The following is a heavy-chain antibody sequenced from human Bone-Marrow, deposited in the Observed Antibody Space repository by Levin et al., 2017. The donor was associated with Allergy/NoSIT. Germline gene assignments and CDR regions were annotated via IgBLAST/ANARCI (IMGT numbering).Heavy chain of an antibody. D-gene: IGHD5-18*01. V-gene: IGHV3-7*01. Sequence: PSETLSLTCAASGFTFSSYWMSWVRQAPGKGLEWVANIKQDGSEKYYVDSVKGRFTISRDNAKNSLYLQMNSLRAEDTAVYYCARDHRGYSYGWGWFDPWGQGTLVTVSS. J-gene: IGHJ5*02. CDR2: IKQDGSEK. CDR3: ARDHRGYSYGWGWFDP. CDR1: GFTFSSYW.